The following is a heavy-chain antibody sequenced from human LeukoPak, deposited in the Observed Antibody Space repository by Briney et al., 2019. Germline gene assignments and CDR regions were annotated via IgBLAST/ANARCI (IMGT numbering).Heavy chain of an antibody. J-gene: IGHJ4*02. V-gene: IGHV3-7*01. CDR1: GFTFSSYS. CDR2: IKEDGSEI. Sequence: PGGSLRLSCAASGFTFSSYSMNWVRQAPGKGLEWVANIKEDGSEIYYVDSVKGRFTISRDNANNSLYLQMNSLRAEDTAMYYCARDRYASYWGQGTRVTVSS. D-gene: IGHD2-8*01. CDR3: ARDRYASY.